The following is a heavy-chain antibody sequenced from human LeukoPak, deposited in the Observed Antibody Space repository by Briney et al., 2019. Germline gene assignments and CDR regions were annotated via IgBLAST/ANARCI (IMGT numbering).Heavy chain of an antibody. Sequence: ASVRVSCKASGYTFSDFYMQWVRQAPGQGLEWMGWISLNSGVTDYAQKLQGRVTMTRDTSISTAHMELSSLRSDDTAVYYCARGYRTGDMTIFAYWGQGTPVTVSS. D-gene: IGHD3-10*01. V-gene: IGHV1-2*02. CDR3: ARGYRTGDMTIFAY. J-gene: IGHJ4*02. CDR1: GYTFSDFY. CDR2: ISLNSGVT.